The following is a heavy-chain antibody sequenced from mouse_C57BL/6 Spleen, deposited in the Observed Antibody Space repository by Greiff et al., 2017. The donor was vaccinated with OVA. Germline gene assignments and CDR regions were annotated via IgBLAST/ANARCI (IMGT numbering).Heavy chain of an antibody. J-gene: IGHJ4*01. CDR1: GYAFSSYW. V-gene: IGHV1-80*01. Sequence: VQLQQSGAELVKPGASVKISCKASGYAFSSYWMNWVKQRPGKGLEWIGQIYPGDGDTNYNGKFKGKATLTADKSSSTAYMQLSSLTSEDSAVYFCARSALYYDYLYAMDYWGQGTSVTVSS. CDR3: ARSALYYDYLYAMDY. CDR2: IYPGDGDT. D-gene: IGHD2-4*01.